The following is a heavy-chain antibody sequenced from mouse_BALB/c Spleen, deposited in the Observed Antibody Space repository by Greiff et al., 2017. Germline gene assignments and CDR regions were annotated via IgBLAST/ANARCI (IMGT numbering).Heavy chain of an antibody. Sequence: EVKLVESGGGLVQPGGSRKLSCAASGFTFSSFGMHWVRQAPEKGLEWVAYISSGSSTIYYADTVKGRFTISRDNPKNTLFLQMTSLRSEDTAMYYCARWSYAMDYWGQGTSVTVSS. V-gene: IGHV5-17*02. CDR3: ARWSYAMDY. J-gene: IGHJ4*01. CDR1: GFTFSSFG. CDR2: ISSGSSTI.